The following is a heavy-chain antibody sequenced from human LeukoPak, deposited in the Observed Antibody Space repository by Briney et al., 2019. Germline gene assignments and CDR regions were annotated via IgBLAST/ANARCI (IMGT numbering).Heavy chain of an antibody. CDR1: GYTFTGYY. D-gene: IGHD3-10*01. CDR3: AREMVRGIRWLDN. V-gene: IGHV1-8*02. CDR2: MNPNSGNT. J-gene: IGHJ4*02. Sequence: ASVKVSCKASGYTFTGYYMHWVRRAPGQGLEWMGWMNPNSGNTGYAQKFQGRVTMTRNTSISTAYMELSSLRSEDTAVYYCAREMVRGIRWLDNWGQGTLVTVSS.